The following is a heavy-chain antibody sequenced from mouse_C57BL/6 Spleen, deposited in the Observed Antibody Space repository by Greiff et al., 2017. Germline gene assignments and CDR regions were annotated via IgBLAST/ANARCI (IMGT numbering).Heavy chain of an antibody. CDR3: ARGLGLHWYFDV. CDR1: GFTFSDYG. J-gene: IGHJ1*03. D-gene: IGHD4-1*01. Sequence: EVKLMESGGGLVKPGGSLKLSCAASGFTFSDYGMHWVRQAPEKGLEWVAYISSGSSTIDYADTVKGRFTISRDNAQNTLILQMTSLRSEDTAMYYCARGLGLHWYFDVWGTGTTVTVSS. CDR2: ISSGSSTI. V-gene: IGHV5-17*01.